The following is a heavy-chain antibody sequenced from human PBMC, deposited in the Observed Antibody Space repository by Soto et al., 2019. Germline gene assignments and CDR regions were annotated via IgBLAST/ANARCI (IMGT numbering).Heavy chain of an antibody. CDR2: IYYSGST. V-gene: IGHV4-59*01. Sequence: PSETLSLTCTVSGGSISSYYWSWIRQPPGKGLEWIGYIYYSGSTNYNPSLKSRVTISVDTSKNQFSLKLSSVTAADTAVYYCARGSEIMITFGGVIVNWFDPWGQGTLVTSPQ. CDR3: ARGSEIMITFGGVIVNWFDP. CDR1: GGSISSYY. D-gene: IGHD3-16*02. J-gene: IGHJ5*02.